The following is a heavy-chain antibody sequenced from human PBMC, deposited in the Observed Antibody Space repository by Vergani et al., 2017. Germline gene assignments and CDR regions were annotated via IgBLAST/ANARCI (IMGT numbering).Heavy chain of an antibody. Sequence: QVQLQQWGGGLLKPSETLSLTCVVNGGSFIRYHWTWIRQSPGEGLEWVGDIDHTGRPDNNPSLKSRLTISVDKSRNQFSLTLHSVTATDTAIYFCARVDTETNGHLYYYDYMDVWGQGTAVTVS. CDR1: GGSFIRYH. CDR3: ARVDTETNGHLYYYDYMDV. D-gene: IGHD5-18*01. V-gene: IGHV4-34*01. J-gene: IGHJ6*03. CDR2: IDHTGRP.